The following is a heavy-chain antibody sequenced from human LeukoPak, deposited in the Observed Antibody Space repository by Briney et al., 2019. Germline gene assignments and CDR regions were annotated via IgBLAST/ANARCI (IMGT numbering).Heavy chain of an antibody. J-gene: IGHJ3*02. Sequence: GASVKVSCKASGYTFTRYDINWVRQATGQGLEWMGWMNPKSGNTGHAQKFQGRVTITRDTSISTVYMELSSLRSDDTAVYYCARNRIGDAFDIWGQGTMVTVSS. CDR3: ARNRIGDAFDI. V-gene: IGHV1-8*03. CDR2: MNPKSGNT. CDR1: GYTFTRYD. D-gene: IGHD1-14*01.